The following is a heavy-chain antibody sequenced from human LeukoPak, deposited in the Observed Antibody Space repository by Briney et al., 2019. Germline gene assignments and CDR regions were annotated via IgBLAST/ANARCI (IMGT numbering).Heavy chain of an antibody. CDR1: GYTFTSYG. J-gene: IGHJ4*02. CDR2: ISAYNGNT. V-gene: IGHV1-18*01. CDR3: ARGMIFGVVIYYFDY. Sequence: GASVKVSCKASGYTFTSYGISWVRQAPGQGLEWMGWISAYNGNTNYAQKLQGRVTMTTDTSTSTAYMELRSLRSDDTAVYYCARGMIFGVVIYYFDYWGQGTLVTVSS. D-gene: IGHD3-3*01.